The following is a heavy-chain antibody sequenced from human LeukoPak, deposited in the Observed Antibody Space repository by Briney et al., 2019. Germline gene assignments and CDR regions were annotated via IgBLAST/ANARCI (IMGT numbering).Heavy chain of an antibody. CDR1: GDSINNYY. CDR3: ARATWTTVTNYCFYYYMDV. D-gene: IGHD4-17*01. V-gene: IGHV4-59*01. Sequence: SETLFLTCTVSGDSINNYYWSWLRQTPEKGLEWIGYPYYSGRSDSRPSLKSRVTRSIGTSKNQFALRMTSVTAEDTGVYYCARATWTTVTNYCFYYYMDVWGKGTTVTISS. J-gene: IGHJ6*03. CDR2: PYYSGRS.